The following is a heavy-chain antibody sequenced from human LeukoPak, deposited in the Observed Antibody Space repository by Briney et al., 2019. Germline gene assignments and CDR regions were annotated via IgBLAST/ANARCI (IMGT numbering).Heavy chain of an antibody. D-gene: IGHD3-10*01. Sequence: SETLSLTCTVSGGSISSYYWSWIRRPPEKGLEWIGYIFDSGSTNYNPSLESRVTISVDTSKSQFSLRLSSVTAADTAVYYCARGVSGSGSKAFPTWRQGTLVTVSS. CDR3: ARGVSGSGSKAFPT. V-gene: IGHV4-59*12. J-gene: IGHJ5*02. CDR2: IFDSGST. CDR1: GGSISSYY.